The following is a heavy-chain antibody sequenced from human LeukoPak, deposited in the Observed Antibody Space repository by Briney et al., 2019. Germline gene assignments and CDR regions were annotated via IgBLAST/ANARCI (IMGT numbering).Heavy chain of an antibody. V-gene: IGHV4-31*03. CDR3: ARVLGPKSYCFDN. D-gene: IGHD1-26*01. Sequence: PLETLSLTCTVSGGSIRSIDSYWSWIRYLPGKGLEWVGYIYYTGNTYYNPSLKSRVSLSLDTSTNHLSLNLTAVSAADTAVYYCARVLGPKSYCFDNWGQGMLVTVSS. CDR1: GGSIRSIDSY. CDR2: IYYTGNT. J-gene: IGHJ4*02.